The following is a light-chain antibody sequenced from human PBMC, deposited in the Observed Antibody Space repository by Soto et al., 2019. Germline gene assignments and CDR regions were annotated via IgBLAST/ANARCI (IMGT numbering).Light chain of an antibody. CDR1: QGIRND. J-gene: IGKJ5*01. CDR3: LQHNSYPFT. V-gene: IGKV1-17*01. CDR2: AAS. Sequence: DIQMTQSPSALSASVGDRVTITCRASQGIRNDLDWYQQKPGRAPKRLINAASSLQSGVPSRFSGSGSGTEFTLTVSSLQPEDFATYFCLQHNSYPFTFGQGTRLEIK.